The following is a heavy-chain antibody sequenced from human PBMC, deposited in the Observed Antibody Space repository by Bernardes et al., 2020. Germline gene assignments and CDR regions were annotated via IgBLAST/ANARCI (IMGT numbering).Heavy chain of an antibody. CDR3: ARQKTIQDFDY. V-gene: IGHV3-53*01. CDR2: LYTGGAS. D-gene: IGHD5-18*01. CDR1: GFSVTSGY. J-gene: IGHJ4*02. Sequence: GRSLRLSCAASGFSVTSGYMGWVRQASGKGLEWVSSLYTGGASYAESVKGRFSISRDDSRNTLYLQMNSLTVDDTAVYYCARQKTIQDFDYWGQGTLVTVSS.